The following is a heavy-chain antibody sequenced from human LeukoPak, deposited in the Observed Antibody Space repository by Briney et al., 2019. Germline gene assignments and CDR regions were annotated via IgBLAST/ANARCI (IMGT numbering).Heavy chain of an antibody. CDR3: ARVPPFITVVRGVIIQPAPPDV. CDR1: GVTIAGSNW. D-gene: IGHD3-10*01. Sequence: SETLSLTCVVGGVTIAGSNWWSWVRQPPGQGLEWIGEVYHTGSFNYLPSLKSRLTISVDMSKNHFSLNLSSVTAADTAVYYCARVPPFITVVRGVIIQPAPPDVWGQGTTVTVSS. J-gene: IGHJ6*02. V-gene: IGHV4/OR15-8*01. CDR2: VYHTGSF.